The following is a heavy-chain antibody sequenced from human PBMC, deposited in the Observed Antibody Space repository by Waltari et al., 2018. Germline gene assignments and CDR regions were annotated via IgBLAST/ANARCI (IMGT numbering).Heavy chain of an antibody. CDR3: ARAYNYGYDY. J-gene: IGHJ4*02. Sequence: VQLVESGGGLVQPGVSLRLSCAASGFTFSSYCMNWVRQAPGKGLEWLSYISSSRRSIYYADSVRGRFTISRDNAKNSLFLQMNSLTAEDTAVYYCARAYNYGYDYWGQGTLVTVSS. CDR1: GFTFSSYC. CDR2: ISSSRRSI. V-gene: IGHV3-48*01. D-gene: IGHD5-18*01.